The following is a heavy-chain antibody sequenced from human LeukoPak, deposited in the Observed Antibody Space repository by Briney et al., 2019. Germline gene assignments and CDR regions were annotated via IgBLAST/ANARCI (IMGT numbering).Heavy chain of an antibody. J-gene: IGHJ4*02. CDR3: ASTLRFLPYRRFDY. CDR1: GGSIISSNYY. CDR2: IYQSGSGSS. D-gene: IGHD3-3*01. V-gene: IGHV4-39*01. Sequence: SETLSLTCSVSGGSIISSNYYWGWIRQPPGKGLEWIGSIYQSGSGSSYYNPSLRSRVTIFGDTSKNQFFLRLSSVTAADTAVYYCASTLRFLPYRRFDYWGQGTLVTVPS.